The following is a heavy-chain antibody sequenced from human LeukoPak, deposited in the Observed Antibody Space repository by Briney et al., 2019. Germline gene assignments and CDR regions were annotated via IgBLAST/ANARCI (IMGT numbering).Heavy chain of an antibody. CDR1: GYTFTSYG. J-gene: IGHJ6*02. D-gene: IGHD6-13*01. V-gene: IGHV1-18*01. CDR2: ISAYNGNT. Sequence: ASAKVSCKASGYTFTSYGISWVRQAPGQGLEWMGWISAYNGNTNYAQKLQGRVTMTTDTSTSTAYMELRSLRSDDTAVYYCARFVLVPYYYYYGMDVWGQGTTVTVSS. CDR3: ARFVLVPYYYYYGMDV.